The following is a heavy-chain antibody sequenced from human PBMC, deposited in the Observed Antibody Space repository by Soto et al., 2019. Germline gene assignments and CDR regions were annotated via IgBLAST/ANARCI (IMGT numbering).Heavy chain of an antibody. Sequence: GGSLRLSCAASGFTFSSYWMSWVRQAPGKGLEWVANIKQDGSEKYYVDSVKGRLTISRDNAKNSLYLQMNSLRAEDTAVYYCAREYDVLLWFGELLGAFDSCGQGIMVTVSS. J-gene: IGHJ3*02. D-gene: IGHD3-10*01. CDR1: GFTFSSYW. V-gene: IGHV3-7*01. CDR2: IKQDGSEK. CDR3: AREYDVLLWFGELLGAFDS.